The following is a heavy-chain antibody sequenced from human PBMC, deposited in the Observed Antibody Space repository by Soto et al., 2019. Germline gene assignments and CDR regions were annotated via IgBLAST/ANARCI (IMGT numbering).Heavy chain of an antibody. CDR1: GFTFSSYD. D-gene: IGHD1-26*01. V-gene: IGHV3-30*18. CDR2: ITDEGHGK. J-gene: IGHJ6*02. Sequence: GGSLRLSCAASGFTFSSYDMHWVRQAPGKGLEWVAVITDEGHGKDYADSVKGRFTISRDKSKNTLYLQMNSLRAEDTAVYYCAKIPGATPPAYYYYGMDFWGQGTTVTV. CDR3: AKIPGATPPAYYYYGMDF.